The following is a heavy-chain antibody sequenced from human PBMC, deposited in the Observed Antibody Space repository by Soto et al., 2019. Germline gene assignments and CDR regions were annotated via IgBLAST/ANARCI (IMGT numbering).Heavy chain of an antibody. J-gene: IGHJ5*01. CDR2: IYKSATT. CDR3: ARGRYCVTRRCFPNWFDS. Sequence: SETLSLTCSVSGDSISNLDYFWAWIRQPPGQALEYIGYIYKSATTYYNPSFESRVAISVDTSKSQFSLNVTSVTAADTAVYFCARGRYCVTRRCFPNWFDSWGQGALVTVSS. D-gene: IGHD2-21*01. V-gene: IGHV4-30-4*01. CDR1: GDSISNLDYF.